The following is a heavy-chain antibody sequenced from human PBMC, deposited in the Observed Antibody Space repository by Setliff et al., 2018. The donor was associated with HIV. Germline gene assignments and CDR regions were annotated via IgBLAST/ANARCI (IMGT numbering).Heavy chain of an antibody. CDR2: IHYSGRT. V-gene: IGHV4-31*03. Sequence: SETLSLTCTVSGDSISSGGFYCNWFRQYPEKGLEWIGWIHYSGRTNFNPSLRSRATISFDTSKNQFSLNLTSVTAADTAVYYCARQERYCTSADCYRYFNYWGQGTLVTVSS. CDR1: GDSISSGGFY. J-gene: IGHJ4*02. D-gene: IGHD2-2*02. CDR3: ARQERYCTSADCYRYFNY.